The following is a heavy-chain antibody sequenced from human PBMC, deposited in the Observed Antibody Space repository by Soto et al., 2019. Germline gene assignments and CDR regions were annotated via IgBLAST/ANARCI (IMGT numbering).Heavy chain of an antibody. CDR3: ATAIAATGPADS. V-gene: IGHV1-18*01. Sequence: VQSGGEVKKPGASVKVSCKASGYTFSNKGFTWVRQAPGQGLEWMGWIGGYNGNTNYAPKFQGRVTMTADTSTSTAHMELRGLRSDDTAVYYCATAIAATGPADSWGQGTLVTVSS. J-gene: IGHJ4*02. CDR1: GYTFSNKG. CDR2: IGGYNGNT. D-gene: IGHD6-13*01.